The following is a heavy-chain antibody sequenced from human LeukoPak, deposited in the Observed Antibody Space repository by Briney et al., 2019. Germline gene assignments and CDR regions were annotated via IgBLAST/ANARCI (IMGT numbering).Heavy chain of an antibody. V-gene: IGHV4-34*01. J-gene: IGHJ1*01. D-gene: IGHD4-11*01. CDR1: GGSFSGYY. CDR2: INHSGST. Sequence: SETLSLTCAVYGGSFSGYYWSWIRQPPGKGLEWIGEINHSGSTNYNPSLKSRVTISVDTSKNQFSLKLSSVTAADTAVYYCACSGMTTVQPERYESFQHWGQGTLVTVSS. CDR3: ACSGMTTVQPERYESFQH.